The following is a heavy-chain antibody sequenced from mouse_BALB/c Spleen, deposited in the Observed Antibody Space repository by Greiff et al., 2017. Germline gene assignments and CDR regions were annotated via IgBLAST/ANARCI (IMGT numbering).Heavy chain of an antibody. CDR1: GFNIKDYY. J-gene: IGHJ4*01. CDR3: NAYYDSFMDY. CDR2: IDPENGDT. Sequence: EVQLQQSGAELVRSGASVKLSCTASGFNIKDYYMHWVKQRPEPGLEWIGWIDPENGDTEYAPKFQGKATMTADTSSNTAYLQLSSLTSEDTAVYYCNAYYDSFMDYWGQGTSVTVSS. V-gene: IGHV14-4*02. D-gene: IGHD2-4*01.